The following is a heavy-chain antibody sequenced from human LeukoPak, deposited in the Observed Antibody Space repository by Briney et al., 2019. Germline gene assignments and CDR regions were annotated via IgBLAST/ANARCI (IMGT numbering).Heavy chain of an antibody. J-gene: IGHJ4*02. CDR1: GFTFSTFA. V-gene: IGHV3-23*01. CDR2: IFPSGGEI. CDR3: ATYRQVLLPFES. D-gene: IGHD2-8*02. Sequence: PGGTLRVSCAASGFTFSTFAMIWVRQPPGKGLEWVSSIFPSGGEIHYADSVRGRFTISRDNSKSTLSLQMNSLRAEDTAIYYCATYRQVLLPFESWGQGTLVTVSS.